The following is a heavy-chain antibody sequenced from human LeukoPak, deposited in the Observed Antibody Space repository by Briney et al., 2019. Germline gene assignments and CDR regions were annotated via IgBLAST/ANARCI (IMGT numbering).Heavy chain of an antibody. CDR3: KSQDY. J-gene: IGHJ4*02. Sequence: GGSLRLSCAASGFTFSSHWMNWVRQAPGKGLEWVANIKEDGSEKDYVDSVKGRFTISRDNAKNSLYLQMNSLRAEDTAVYFCKSQDYWGQGTLVTVSS. V-gene: IGHV3-7*01. CDR1: GFTFSSHW. CDR2: IKEDGSEK.